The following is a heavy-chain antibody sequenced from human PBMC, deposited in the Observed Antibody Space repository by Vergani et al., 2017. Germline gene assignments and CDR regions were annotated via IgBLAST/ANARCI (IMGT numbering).Heavy chain of an antibody. CDR2: IYTSGSN. D-gene: IGHD2-15*01. CDR3: ARECVIDSHYYYYYMDV. J-gene: IGHJ6*03. V-gene: IGHV4-61*02. Sequence: QVQLQESGPGLVKPSQTLSLTCTVSGGSISSGSYYWSWIRQPAGKGLEWIGRIYTSGSNNYNPSLESRVTMSVDTSKNQFYLKLSSVTAADTAVYYCARECVIDSHYYYYYMDVWGKGTTVTVSS. CDR1: GGSISSGSYY.